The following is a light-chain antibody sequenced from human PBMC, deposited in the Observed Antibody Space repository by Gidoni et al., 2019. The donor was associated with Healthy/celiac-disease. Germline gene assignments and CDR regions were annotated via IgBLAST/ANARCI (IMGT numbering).Light chain of an antibody. J-gene: IGKJ4*01. CDR2: DAS. CDR3: QQYDNLPLT. CDR1: QDFSNY. Sequence: DIQMTPSPSSLSASVGDRVTITCQASQDFSNYLNWYQQKPGKAPKPLIYDASNLETGAPSRFSGSGSGTDFTFTISSLQPEDIATYYCQQYDNLPLTFGGGTKVEIK. V-gene: IGKV1-33*01.